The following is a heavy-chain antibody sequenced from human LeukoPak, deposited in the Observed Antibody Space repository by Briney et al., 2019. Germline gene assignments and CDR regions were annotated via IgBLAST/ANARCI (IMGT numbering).Heavy chain of an antibody. CDR3: ARARGYYDSSGYYYVAYYFDY. Sequence: PSETPSLTCTVSGGSISSSSYYWGWIRQPPGKGLEWIGSIYYSGSTYYNPSLKSRVTISVDTSKNQFSLKLSSVTAADTAVYYCARARGYYDSSGYYYVAYYFDYWGQGTLVTVSS. D-gene: IGHD3-22*01. CDR2: IYYSGST. V-gene: IGHV4-39*07. CDR1: GGSISSSSYY. J-gene: IGHJ4*02.